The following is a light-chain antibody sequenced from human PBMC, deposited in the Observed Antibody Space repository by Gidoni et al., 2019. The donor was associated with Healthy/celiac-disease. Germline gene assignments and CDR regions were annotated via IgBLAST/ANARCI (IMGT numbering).Light chain of an antibody. CDR2: LCL. Sequence: DIVVTQSPLSLPVTPVEPASISCRSSQSLLHSNGSNYLHWSLQKPGQSPQLLLSLCLKRASGVSDRFSGSGSGPDFTLKISRVEAEDVGVYYCMQALQTVYTFGQGTKLEIK. V-gene: IGKV2-28*01. CDR1: QSLLHSNGSNY. CDR3: MQALQTVYT. J-gene: IGKJ2*01.